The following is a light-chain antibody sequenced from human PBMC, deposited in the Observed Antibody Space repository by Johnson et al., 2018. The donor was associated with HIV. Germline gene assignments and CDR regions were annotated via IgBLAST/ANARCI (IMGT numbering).Light chain of an antibody. J-gene: IGLJ1*01. Sequence: QSVLTQPPSVSAAPGQKVTISCSGSSSNIGNNYVSWYRQLPGTAPKLVIYENNKRPSGIPDRFSGSKSGTSATLGITRLQPGDEADYYCGTWDSSLNTGTVVGPGTKVTVL. CDR3: GTWDSSLNTGTV. V-gene: IGLV1-51*02. CDR1: SSNIGNNY. CDR2: ENN.